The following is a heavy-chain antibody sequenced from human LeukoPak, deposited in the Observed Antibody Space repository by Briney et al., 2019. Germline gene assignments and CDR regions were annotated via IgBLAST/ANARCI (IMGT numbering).Heavy chain of an antibody. CDR1: GFTFSTYW. CDR2: IKQDGSEK. J-gene: IGHJ4*02. Sequence: GGSLRLSCAASGFTFSTYWMSWVRQAPGKGLEWVANIKQDGSEKYYIDSVKGRFTISRDNAKNSLYLQMNSLRAEDTAMYYCTRDSAGNDYWGQGTLVTVSS. CDR3: TRDSAGNDY. V-gene: IGHV3-7*01. D-gene: IGHD6-13*01.